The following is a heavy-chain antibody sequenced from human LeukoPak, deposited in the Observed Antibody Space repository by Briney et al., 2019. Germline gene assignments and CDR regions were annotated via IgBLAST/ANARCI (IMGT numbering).Heavy chain of an antibody. CDR1: GFTFSSYA. Sequence: GGSLRLSCAASGFTFSSYAMSWVRQAPGKGLEWVSAISGSGGSTYYADSVKGRFTISRDNSKNTLYLQMNSLRAEDTAVYYRAKPESGSYRLAYFGYWGQGTLVTVSS. V-gene: IGHV3-23*01. J-gene: IGHJ4*02. D-gene: IGHD1-26*01. CDR2: ISGSGGST. CDR3: AKPESGSYRLAYFGY.